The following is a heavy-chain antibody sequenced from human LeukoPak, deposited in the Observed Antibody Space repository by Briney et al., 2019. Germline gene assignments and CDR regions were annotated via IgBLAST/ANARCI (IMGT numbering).Heavy chain of an antibody. J-gene: IGHJ4*02. V-gene: IGHV1-69*13. CDR3: ARGRDYYDSSGYYSYYFDY. Sequence: GASVKVSCKASGGTFSSYAISWVRPAPGQGLEWMGGIIPIFGTANYAQKFQGRVTITADESTSTAYMELSSLRSEDTAVYYCARGRDYYDSSGYYSYYFDYWGQGTLVTVSS. CDR2: IIPIFGTA. CDR1: GGTFSSYA. D-gene: IGHD3-22*01.